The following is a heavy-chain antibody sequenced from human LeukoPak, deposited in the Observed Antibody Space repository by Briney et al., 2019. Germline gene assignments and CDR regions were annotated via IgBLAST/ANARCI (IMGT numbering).Heavy chain of an antibody. Sequence: PSETLSLTCAVYGGSCSGYYWSWIRQPPGKGLEWIGEINHSGSTNYNPSLKSRVTISVDTSKNQFSLKLSAVTAADTAVYYCARGNLYSSGLDYWGQGTLVTVSS. J-gene: IGHJ4*02. CDR3: ARGNLYSSGLDY. D-gene: IGHD6-19*01. CDR2: INHSGST. CDR1: GGSCSGYY. V-gene: IGHV4-34*01.